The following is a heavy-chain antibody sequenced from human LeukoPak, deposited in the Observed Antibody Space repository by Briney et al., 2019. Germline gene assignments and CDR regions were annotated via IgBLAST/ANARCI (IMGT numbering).Heavy chain of an antibody. J-gene: IGHJ6*03. CDR3: AIDSPRGYSPYYYMDV. CDR1: GFTFSSYA. CDR2: ISYDGSNK. D-gene: IGHD5-18*01. Sequence: GRSLRLSCAASGFTFSSYAMHWVRQAPGKGLEWVAVISYDGSNKYYADSVKGRFTISRDNSKNTLYLQMNSLRAEDTAVYYCAIDSPRGYSPYYYMDVWGKGTTVTVSS. V-gene: IGHV3-30*01.